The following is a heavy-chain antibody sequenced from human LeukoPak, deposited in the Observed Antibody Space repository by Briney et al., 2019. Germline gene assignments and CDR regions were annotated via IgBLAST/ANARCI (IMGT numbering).Heavy chain of an antibody. CDR3: ARPPSGSSWDGFHY. V-gene: IGHV1-2*02. CDR2: IDPDSGAT. Sequence: RASVKVSCKASGYTFTGYYMHCVRQAPGQGLEWMGWIDPDSGATSYAQKFQGRVTMTRDTSISTAYMELSRLRSDDTAVYFCARPPSGSSWDGFHYWGQGTLVTVSS. D-gene: IGHD6-13*01. CDR1: GYTFTGYY. J-gene: IGHJ4*02.